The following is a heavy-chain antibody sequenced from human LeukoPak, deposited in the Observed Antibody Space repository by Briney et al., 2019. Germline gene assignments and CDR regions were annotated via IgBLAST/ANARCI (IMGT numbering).Heavy chain of an antibody. CDR2: IIPIFGTA. J-gene: IGHJ4*02. V-gene: IGHV1-69*05. CDR1: GGTFSSYA. CDR3: AREGGYSYGSLGY. D-gene: IGHD5-18*01. Sequence: SVKVSCKASGGTFSSYAISWVRRAPGQGLEWMGRIIPIFGTANYAQKFQGRVTITTDESTSAAYMELSSLRSEDTAVYYCAREGGYSYGSLGYWGQGTLVTVSS.